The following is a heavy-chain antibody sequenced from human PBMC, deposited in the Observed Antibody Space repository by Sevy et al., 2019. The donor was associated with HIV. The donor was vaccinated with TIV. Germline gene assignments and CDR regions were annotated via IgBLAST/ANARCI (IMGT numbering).Heavy chain of an antibody. CDR2: IYTSGST. CDR3: ARDTTYDFWSGYYRNPPNYYMDV. Sequence: SETLSLTCTVSGGSISSYYWSWIRQPAGKGLEWIGRIYTSGSTNYNPSLKSRVTMSVDTSKNQFSLKLSSVTAADTAVYYCARDTTYDFWSGYYRNPPNYYMDVWGKGTTVTVSS. J-gene: IGHJ6*03. D-gene: IGHD3-3*01. CDR1: GGSISSYY. V-gene: IGHV4-4*07.